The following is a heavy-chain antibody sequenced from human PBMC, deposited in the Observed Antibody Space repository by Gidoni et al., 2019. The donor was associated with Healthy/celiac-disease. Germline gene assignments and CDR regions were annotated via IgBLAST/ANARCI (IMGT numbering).Heavy chain of an antibody. Sequence: QVQLQQWGAGLLKPSETLSLTCAVYGGSFSGYYWSWIRQPPGKGLEWIGEINHSGSTNYNPSLKRRVTISVDTSKNQFSLKLSSVTAADTAVYYCARERRRSSSPPRYFDYWGQGTLVTVSS. CDR2: INHSGST. D-gene: IGHD6-6*01. CDR3: ARERRRSSSPPRYFDY. CDR1: GGSFSGYY. V-gene: IGHV4-34*01. J-gene: IGHJ4*02.